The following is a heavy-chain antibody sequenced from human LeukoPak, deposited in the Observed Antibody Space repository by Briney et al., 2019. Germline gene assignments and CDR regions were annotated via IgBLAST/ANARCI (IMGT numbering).Heavy chain of an antibody. CDR1: GFTFTSYS. D-gene: IGHD1-26*01. V-gene: IGHV3-15*07. J-gene: IGHJ4*02. CDR2: IKSKTDGGTT. CDR3: TTDGHSGSYPHS. Sequence: PGGSLRLSCAASGFTFTSYSMNWVRQAPGKGLEWVGRIKSKTDGGTTDYAAPVKGRFTISRDDSKNTLYLQMNSLKTEDTAVYYCTTDGHSGSYPHSWGQGTLVTVSS.